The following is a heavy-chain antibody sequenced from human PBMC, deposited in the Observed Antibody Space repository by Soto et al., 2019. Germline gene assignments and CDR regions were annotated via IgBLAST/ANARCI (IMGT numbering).Heavy chain of an antibody. CDR2: ISAYNGNT. Sequence: ASVKVSCKASGYTFTSYGISWVRQAPGQGLEWMGWISAYNGNTNYAQKLQGRVTMTTDTSTSTAYMELRSLRSDDTAVYYCAREEETTEYYYYYYGMDVWGQGTTVTVSS. D-gene: IGHD4-4*01. CDR3: AREEETTEYYYYYYGMDV. J-gene: IGHJ6*02. V-gene: IGHV1-18*01. CDR1: GYTFTSYG.